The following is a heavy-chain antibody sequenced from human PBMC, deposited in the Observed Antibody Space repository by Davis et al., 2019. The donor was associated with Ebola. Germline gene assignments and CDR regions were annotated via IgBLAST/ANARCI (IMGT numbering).Heavy chain of an antibody. J-gene: IGHJ5*02. CDR1: SGSFSGYY. D-gene: IGHD2-15*01. Sequence: MPSETLSLTCAVYSGSFSGYYWSWIRQPPGKGLEWIGEINHSGSTNYNPSLRSRVTISVDTSKNQFSLKLTSVTAADTAVYYCARGRGWLRDSWFDPWGRGTLVTVSS. V-gene: IGHV4-34*01. CDR3: ARGRGWLRDSWFDP. CDR2: INHSGST.